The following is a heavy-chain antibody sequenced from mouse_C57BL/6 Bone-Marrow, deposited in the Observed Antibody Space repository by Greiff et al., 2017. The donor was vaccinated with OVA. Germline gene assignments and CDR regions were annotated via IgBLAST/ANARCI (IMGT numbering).Heavy chain of an antibody. Sequence: QVQLQQSGAELARPGASVKLSCKASGYTFTSYGISWVKQRTGQGLEWIGEIYPRSGNTYYNEKFKGKATLTADKSSSTAYMELRSLTSEDSAVYFCARVDYYGSSFYWYVDVWGTGTTVTVSS. CDR2: IYPRSGNT. CDR1: GYTFTSYG. CDR3: ARVDYYGSSFYWYVDV. D-gene: IGHD1-1*01. J-gene: IGHJ1*03. V-gene: IGHV1-81*01.